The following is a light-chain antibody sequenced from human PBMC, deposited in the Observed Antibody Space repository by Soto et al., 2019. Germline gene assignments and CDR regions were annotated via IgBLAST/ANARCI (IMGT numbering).Light chain of an antibody. Sequence: QSVLTQPPSLSWAPWQRVTISCTAYNSNLGAGYDVYWAQQLPGGDPNRVISGNRNPPSRSPERISCSKSGISASLAIPGLQAEDEADYYSQAYDSRMTSFVFGGGSKVTVL. CDR3: QAYDSRMTSFV. CDR2: GNR. J-gene: IGLJ3*02. V-gene: IGLV1-40*01. CDR1: NSNLGAGYD.